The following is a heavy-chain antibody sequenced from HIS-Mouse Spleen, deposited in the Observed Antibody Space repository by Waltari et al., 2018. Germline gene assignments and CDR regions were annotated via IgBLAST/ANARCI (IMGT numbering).Heavy chain of an antibody. CDR1: GYSISSGYY. V-gene: IGHV4-38-2*02. CDR3: ASIVGATMFGTEFDY. CDR2: IYHRGST. J-gene: IGHJ4*02. D-gene: IGHD1-26*01. Sequence: QVQLQESGPGLVKPSETLSLTCTVSGYSISSGYYWGWIRPPPGKGVDGIGRIYHRGSTDHTPSLKSGVTISVDTSKNQFSLKLSSVTAADTAVYYWASIVGATMFGTEFDYWGQGTLVTVSS.